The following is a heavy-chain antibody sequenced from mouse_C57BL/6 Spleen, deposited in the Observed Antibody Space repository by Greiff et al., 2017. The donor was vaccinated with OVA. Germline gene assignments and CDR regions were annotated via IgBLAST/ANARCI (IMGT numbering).Heavy chain of an antibody. CDR1: GYTFTDYN. CDR2: INPNNGGT. V-gene: IGHV1-18*01. Sequence: EVQLQQSGPELVKPGASVKIPCKASGYTFTDYNMDWVKQSHGKSLEWIGDINPNNGGTIYNQKFKGKATLTVDKSSSTAYMELRSLTSEDTAVYYCARRLYDYDWYFDVWGTGTTVTVSS. J-gene: IGHJ1*03. D-gene: IGHD2-4*01. CDR3: ARRLYDYDWYFDV.